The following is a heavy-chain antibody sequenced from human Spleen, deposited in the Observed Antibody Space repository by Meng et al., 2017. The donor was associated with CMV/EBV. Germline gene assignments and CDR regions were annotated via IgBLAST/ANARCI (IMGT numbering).Heavy chain of an antibody. V-gene: IGHV3-23*03. J-gene: IGHJ6*02. D-gene: IGHD1-26*01. CDR1: GFAFSTYA. CDR3: AKIGSFTYYYYGMDV. CDR2: IYSGGVAT. Sequence: GESLKISCAASGFAFSTYAMSWVRQAPGKGLEWVSVIYSGGVATYYADSVKGRFTISRDNSNNTLFLQMDSLGAEDTAVYYCAKIGSFTYYYYGMDVWVQGTTVTVSS.